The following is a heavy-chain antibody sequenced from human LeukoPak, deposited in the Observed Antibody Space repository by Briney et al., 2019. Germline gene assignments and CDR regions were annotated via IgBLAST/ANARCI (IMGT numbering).Heavy chain of an antibody. V-gene: IGHV1-8*01. J-gene: IGHJ5*02. CDR2: MNPNSGNT. D-gene: IGHD3-10*01. Sequence: GASVKVSCKASEYTFTSYDINWVRQATGQGLEWMGWMNPNSGNTGYAQKLQGRVTMTTDTSTSTAYMELRSLRSDDTAVYYCAFGEPQDWFDPWGQGTLVTVSS. CDR3: AFGEPQDWFDP. CDR1: EYTFTSYD.